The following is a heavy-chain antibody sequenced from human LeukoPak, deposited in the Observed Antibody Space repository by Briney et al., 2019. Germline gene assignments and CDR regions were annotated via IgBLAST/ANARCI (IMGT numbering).Heavy chain of an antibody. V-gene: IGHV4-39*01. CDR1: GGSISSSSYY. CDR3: ARHFAGYQWPYYFDY. CDR2: IYYSGST. D-gene: IGHD6-19*01. Sequence: SENVSLTCTVPGGSISSSSYYWGWIRQPPGKGLEWIGSIYYSGSTYYNPSLKSRVTISVDTSKNQFSLKLSSVTAADTAVYYCARHFAGYQWPYYFDYWGQGTLVTVSS. J-gene: IGHJ4*02.